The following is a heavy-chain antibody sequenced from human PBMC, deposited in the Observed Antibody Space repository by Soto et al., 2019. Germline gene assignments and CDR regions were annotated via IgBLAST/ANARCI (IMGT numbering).Heavy chain of an antibody. CDR2: INPSGGST. CDR1: GYTFTSYY. J-gene: IGHJ5*02. Sequence: QVQLVQSGAEVKKPGASVKVSCKASGYTFTSYYMHWVRQAPGQGLEWMGIINPSGGSTSYAQKFQGRVTMTRDTSTSTVYMELSSLRSEDTVVYYCAGSGSYWGWFDPWGQGTLVTVSS. CDR3: AGSGSYWGWFDP. D-gene: IGHD1-26*01. V-gene: IGHV1-46*01.